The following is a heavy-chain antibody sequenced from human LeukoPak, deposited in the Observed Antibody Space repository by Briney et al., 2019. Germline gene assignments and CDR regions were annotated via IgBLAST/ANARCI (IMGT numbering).Heavy chain of an antibody. Sequence: SETLSLTCTVSGGSISSYYWSWIRQPAGKGLEWIGRIYTSGSTNYNPSLKSRVTMSVDTSKNQFSLKLSSVTAADTAVYYCARETVVAATRYYYYGMDVWGQGTTVTVSS. CDR2: IYTSGST. CDR3: ARETVVAATRYYYYGMDV. CDR1: GGSISSYY. J-gene: IGHJ6*02. V-gene: IGHV4-4*07. D-gene: IGHD2-15*01.